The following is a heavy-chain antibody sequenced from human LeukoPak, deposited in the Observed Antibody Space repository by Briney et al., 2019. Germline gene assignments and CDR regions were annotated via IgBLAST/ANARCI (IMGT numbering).Heavy chain of an antibody. CDR1: GGTFSSYA. CDR3: ARLYSSGWYGYAGWFDP. V-gene: IGHV1-8*02. Sequence: GSSVKVSCKASGGTFSSYAISWVRQATGQGLEWMGWMNPNSGNTGYAQKFQGRVTMTRNTSISTAYMELSSLRSEDTAVYYCARLYSSGWYGYAGWFDPWGQGTLVTVSS. D-gene: IGHD6-19*01. J-gene: IGHJ5*02. CDR2: MNPNSGNT.